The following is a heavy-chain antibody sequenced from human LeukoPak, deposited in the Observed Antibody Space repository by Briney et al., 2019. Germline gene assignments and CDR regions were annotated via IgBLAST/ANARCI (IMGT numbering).Heavy chain of an antibody. D-gene: IGHD4-23*01. CDR2: IYSGGST. J-gene: IGHJ4*02. V-gene: IGHV3-53*04. Sequence: GGSLRLSCAASGFIVSSNYMSWVRQAPGKGLEWVSSIYSGGSTHYADSVKGRYTISRHNPNTLCLQMNSLKTEDTAVYYCARGADAANSGLFDYWGQGTLVTVSS. CDR3: ARGADAANSGLFDY. CDR1: GFIVSSNY.